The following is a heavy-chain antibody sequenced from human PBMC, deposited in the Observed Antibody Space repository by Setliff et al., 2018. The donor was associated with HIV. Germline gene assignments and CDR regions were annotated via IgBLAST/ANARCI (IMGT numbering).Heavy chain of an antibody. J-gene: IGHJ4*02. V-gene: IGHV4-31*03. CDR2: ISDSGST. Sequence: SETLSLTCSVSGGSISDGGYFWSWIRQHPGMGLEWIGYISDSGSTFYDPSLKSRLTISEDTSKRQFPLKLTSVTAADTAVYYCARVSSVITFGGIIIGGGAFDFWGQGALVTVSS. CDR1: GGSISDGGYF. D-gene: IGHD3-16*01. CDR3: ARVSSVITFGGIIIGGGAFDF.